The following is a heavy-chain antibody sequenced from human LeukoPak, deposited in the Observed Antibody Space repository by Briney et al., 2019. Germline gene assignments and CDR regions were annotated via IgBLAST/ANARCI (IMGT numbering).Heavy chain of an antibody. Sequence: ASVKVSCKASGYTFTGYYMHWVRQAPGQGLEWMGRINPNSGGTNYAQKFRGRVTMTRDTSISTAYMELSRLRSDDTAVYYCARVTTYYYDSSGYPVDYWGQGTLVTVSS. J-gene: IGHJ4*02. CDR3: ARVTTYYYDSSGYPVDY. V-gene: IGHV1-2*06. D-gene: IGHD3-22*01. CDR1: GYTFTGYY. CDR2: INPNSGGT.